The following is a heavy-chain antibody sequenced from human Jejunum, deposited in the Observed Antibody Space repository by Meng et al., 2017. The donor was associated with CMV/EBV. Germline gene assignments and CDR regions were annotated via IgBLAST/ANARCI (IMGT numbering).Heavy chain of an antibody. Sequence: KASGVTGYNCAISWVRQAPGQGLEWMGRIIPILGKATYAQTFQGRATITADKFTGTSFLDLSSLRSEDTAVYFCARVTTFYYALDVWGQGTTVTVSS. CDR1: GVTGYNCA. V-gene: IGHV1-69*04. CDR3: ARVTTFYYALDV. CDR2: IIPILGKA. D-gene: IGHD1-1*01. J-gene: IGHJ6*02.